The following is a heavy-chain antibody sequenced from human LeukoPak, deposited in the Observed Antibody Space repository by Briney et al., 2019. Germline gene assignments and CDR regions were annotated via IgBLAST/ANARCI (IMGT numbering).Heavy chain of an antibody. CDR2: IIPIFGTA. J-gene: IGHJ4*02. CDR1: GYTFTSYG. V-gene: IGHV1-69*13. Sequence: GASVKVSCKASGYTFTSYGISWVRQAPGQGLEWMGGIIPIFGTANYAQKFQGRVTITADESTSTAYMELSSLRSEDTAVYYCARDLYDSSGYYPNYFDYWGQGTLVTVSS. D-gene: IGHD3-22*01. CDR3: ARDLYDSSGYYPNYFDY.